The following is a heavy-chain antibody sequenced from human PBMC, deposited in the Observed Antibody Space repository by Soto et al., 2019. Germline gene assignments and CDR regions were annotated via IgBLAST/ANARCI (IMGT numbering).Heavy chain of an antibody. D-gene: IGHD3-3*01. CDR3: ARSGKLYYDFWSGYYSYFDY. CDR2: IYYSGST. CDR1: GGSISSGGYY. J-gene: IGHJ4*02. Sequence: LSLTCTVSGGSISSGGYYWSWIRQHPGKGLEWIGYIYYSGSTYYNPSLKSRVTISVDTSKNQFSLKLSSVTAADTAVYYCARSGKLYYDFWSGYYSYFDYWGQGTLVTVSS. V-gene: IGHV4-31*03.